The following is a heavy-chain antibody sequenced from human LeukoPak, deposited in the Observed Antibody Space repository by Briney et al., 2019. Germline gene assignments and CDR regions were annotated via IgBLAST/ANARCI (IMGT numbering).Heavy chain of an antibody. CDR3: ARGIYTDITMVRGVIMGWIVWFDP. CDR2: INPNSGGT. D-gene: IGHD3-10*01. V-gene: IGHV1-2*02. CDR1: GYTFSGYY. J-gene: IGHJ5*02. Sequence: ASVKVSCKASGYTFSGYYMHWVRQAPGQGLEWMGWINPNSGGTNYAQKFQGRVTMTRDTSISTAYMELSRLRSDDTAVYYCARGIYTDITMVRGVIMGWIVWFDPWGQGTLVTVSS.